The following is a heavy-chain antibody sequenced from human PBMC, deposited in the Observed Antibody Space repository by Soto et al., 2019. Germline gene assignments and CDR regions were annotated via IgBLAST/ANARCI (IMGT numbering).Heavy chain of an antibody. J-gene: IGHJ3*02. CDR2: VYYGGAIFYSGNI. CDR3: VRYDRINMKPYSPEGFHI. Sequence: SETLSLTCTVSGDSISSSNSHWGWTRQPPGNGLEYIGSVYYGGAIFYSGNIYYNPSLKSRVTISVDTSKNQFSLRLSSVTAADKGVYYCVRYDRINMKPYSPEGFHIWGPRTMLTV. V-gene: IGHV4-39*01. CDR1: GDSISSSNSH. D-gene: IGHD3-3*02.